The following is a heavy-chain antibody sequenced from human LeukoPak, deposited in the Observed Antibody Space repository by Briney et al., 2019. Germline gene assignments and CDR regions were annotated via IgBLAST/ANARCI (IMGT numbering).Heavy chain of an antibody. CDR1: GYTFTSYY. CDR2: INPSGAST. CDR3: ARGIVTAAGTGGWYFDY. J-gene: IGHJ4*02. D-gene: IGHD6-13*01. Sequence: ASVKVSCTASGYTFTSYYLHWVRQAPGQGLEWMSIINPSGASTSYEQKFQGRVTMTSDTSTSRVYMELSSLRSEDTAVYYCARGIVTAAGTGGWYFDYWGQGTLVTVSS. V-gene: IGHV1-46*01.